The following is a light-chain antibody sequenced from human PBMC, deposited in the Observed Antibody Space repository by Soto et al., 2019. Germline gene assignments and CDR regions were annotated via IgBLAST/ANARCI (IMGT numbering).Light chain of an antibody. Sequence: QSVLTQPPSASGTPGQRVTICCSGSSSNIESNYVYWCQQFPGTAPKLLIYRNSQRPSGVPDRFSGSKSGTSASLAISGLRSEDEADYYCAAWDDSREGVFGTGTKLTVL. V-gene: IGLV1-47*01. CDR1: SSNIESNY. J-gene: IGLJ1*01. CDR2: RNS. CDR3: AAWDDSREGV.